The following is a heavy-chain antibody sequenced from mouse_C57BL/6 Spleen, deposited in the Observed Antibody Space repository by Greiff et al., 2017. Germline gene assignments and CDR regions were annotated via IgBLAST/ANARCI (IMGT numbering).Heavy chain of an antibody. V-gene: IGHV1-42*01. CDR3: ARWVYDYDDAMDY. Sequence: VQLQRSGPELVKPGASVKISCKASGYSFTGYYMNWVKQSPEKSLEWIGEINPSTGGTTYNQKFKAKATLTVDKSSSTAYMQLKSLTSEDSAVYYCARWVYDYDDAMDYWGQGTSVTVSS. CDR2: INPSTGGT. D-gene: IGHD2-4*01. CDR1: GYSFTGYY. J-gene: IGHJ4*01.